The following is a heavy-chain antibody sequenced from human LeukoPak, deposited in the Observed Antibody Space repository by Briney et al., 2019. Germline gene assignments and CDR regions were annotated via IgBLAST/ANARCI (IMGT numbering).Heavy chain of an antibody. D-gene: IGHD6-13*01. CDR2: MYHSGST. J-gene: IGHJ6*03. Sequence: PSETLSLTCAVSGYSISSGYYWGWFRQPPGKGLEWIGFMYHSGSTYYNPSLKSRVTISVDTSKNQFSLKLSSVTAADTAVYYCAGQGGSSSPYYYYYMDVWGKGTTVTVSS. V-gene: IGHV4-38-2*01. CDR1: GYSISSGYY. CDR3: AGQGGSSSPYYYYYMDV.